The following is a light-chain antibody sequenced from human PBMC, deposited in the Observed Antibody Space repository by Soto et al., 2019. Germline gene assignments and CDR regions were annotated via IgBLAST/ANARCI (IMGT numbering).Light chain of an antibody. V-gene: IGLV2-14*01. CDR1: SSDVGGYNY. Sequence: QSVLTQPASVSGTPGQSITISCTGTSSDVGGYNYVSWYQQHPGKAPKLMIYXXXNXXXXXXXXXXXSKSGNTASLTISGXXAEDEADYYCSSYTSSSTYVFGTGTKLTVL. CDR2: XXX. J-gene: IGLJ1*01. CDR3: SSYTSSSTYV.